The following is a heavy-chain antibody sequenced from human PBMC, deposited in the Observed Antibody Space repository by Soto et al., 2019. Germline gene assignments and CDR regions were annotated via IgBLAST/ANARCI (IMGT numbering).Heavy chain of an antibody. Sequence: ASVKVSCKASGYTFTSYAMHWVSQAPGKRLEWMGWINAGNGNTKYSQKFQGRVTITRDTSASTAYMELSSLRSEDTAVYYCARVSHPPSYSSSWYWFDPWGQGTLVTVSS. D-gene: IGHD6-13*01. CDR1: GYTFTSYA. V-gene: IGHV1-3*01. CDR3: ARVSHPPSYSSSWYWFDP. CDR2: INAGNGNT. J-gene: IGHJ5*02.